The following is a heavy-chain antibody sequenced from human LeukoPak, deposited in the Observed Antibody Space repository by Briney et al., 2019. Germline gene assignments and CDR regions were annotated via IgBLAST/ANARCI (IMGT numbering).Heavy chain of an antibody. D-gene: IGHD3-10*01. CDR1: GGSFSGYY. CDR2: INHSGST. V-gene: IGHV4-34*01. Sequence: SETLSLTCAVYGGSFSGYYWSWIRQPPGKGLEWIGEINHSGSTNYNPSLKSRVTISVDTSKNQFSLKLSSVTAADTAVYYCARLWLNYYGSGSYYMKFDYWGQGTLVTVSS. CDR3: ARLWLNYYGSGSYYMKFDY. J-gene: IGHJ4*02.